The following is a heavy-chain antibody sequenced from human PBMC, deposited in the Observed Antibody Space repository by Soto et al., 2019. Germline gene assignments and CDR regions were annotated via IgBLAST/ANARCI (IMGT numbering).Heavy chain of an antibody. Sequence: SVTLSLTCAVYGGSFSGYYWSWIRQPPGKGLEWIGEIHHSGSTNYNPSLKSRVTISVDSSNHQFSLKLSSVTAVDTAVYYCGRGPIGLRNDYWSQGTLVTVSS. CDR2: IHHSGST. CDR1: GGSFSGYY. J-gene: IGHJ4*02. CDR3: GRGPIGLRNDY. D-gene: IGHD4-17*01. V-gene: IGHV4-34*01.